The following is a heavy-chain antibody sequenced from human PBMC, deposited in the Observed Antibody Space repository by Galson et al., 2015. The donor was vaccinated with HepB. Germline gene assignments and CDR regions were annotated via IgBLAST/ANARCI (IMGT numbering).Heavy chain of an antibody. J-gene: IGHJ6*02. CDR1: GYTFTSYG. V-gene: IGHV1-18*01. Sequence: SVKVSCKASGYTFTSYGISWVRQAPGQGLEWMGWVSAYNGNTNYAQKLQGRVTMTTDTSTSTAYMELRSLRSDDTAVYYCARAALFWKLVEAYYYGMDVWGQGTTVTVSS. CDR3: ARAALFWKLVEAYYYGMDV. D-gene: IGHD6-6*01. CDR2: VSAYNGNT.